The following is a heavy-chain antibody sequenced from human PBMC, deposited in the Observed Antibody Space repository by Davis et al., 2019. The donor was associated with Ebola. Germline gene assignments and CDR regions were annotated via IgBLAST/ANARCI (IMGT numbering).Heavy chain of an antibody. CDR3: TRVEYYHDTNGYYYFDT. CDR1: GGSISGRNW. D-gene: IGHD3-22*01. Sequence: MPSETLSLTCAVSGGSISGRNWWSWVRQAPGQGLEWIGEIFHTGDTNYSPSLNSRVVISVDSPNNRLSLQLNGVTAADTAVYYCTRVEYYHDTNGYYYFDTWGQGIMVTVSS. J-gene: IGHJ4*02. V-gene: IGHV4-4*02. CDR2: IFHTGDT.